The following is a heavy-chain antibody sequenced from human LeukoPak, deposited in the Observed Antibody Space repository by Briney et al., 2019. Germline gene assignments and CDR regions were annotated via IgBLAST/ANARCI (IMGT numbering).Heavy chain of an antibody. CDR3: TRGAGWLIDY. J-gene: IGHJ4*02. D-gene: IGHD3-16*01. CDR1: DDSISDYY. V-gene: IGHV4-59*01. Sequence: SETLSLTCTVSDDSISDYYRGWIWQPPGKGLGWIGYFHNSGTSTYNPSLKSRVTISADTSKNQFSLKLNSLTTADTAVYYCTRGAGWLIDYWGQGILVTVSS. CDR2: FHNSGTS.